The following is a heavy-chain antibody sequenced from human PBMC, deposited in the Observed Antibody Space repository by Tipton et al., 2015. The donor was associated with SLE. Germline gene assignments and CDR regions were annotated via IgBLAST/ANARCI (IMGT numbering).Heavy chain of an antibody. V-gene: IGHV4-39*07. CDR2: IHYSGST. Sequence: TLSLTCAVSGGSISSRSYYWGWIRQPPGQGLEWIATIHYSGSTYYNPSLKSRVTISVDSSKNQFSLKLNSVTAADTAVYYCARHADFFEWPHEWYFDLWGRGTLVTV. J-gene: IGHJ2*01. CDR3: ARHADFFEWPHEWYFDL. D-gene: IGHD3-3*01. CDR1: GGSISSRSYY.